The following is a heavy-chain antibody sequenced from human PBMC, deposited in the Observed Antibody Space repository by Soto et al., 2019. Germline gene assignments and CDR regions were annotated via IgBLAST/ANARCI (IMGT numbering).Heavy chain of an antibody. V-gene: IGHV3-23*01. CDR3: ARRTSGWYLDY. Sequence: EGQLLESGGGLVQPGGSLRLSCAASGFTFSSYAMSWVRQAPGKGLEWVSVISGSGDSTYYADSVKGRFTISRDNSKNTLYLQMNSLRAEDTAVYYCARRTSGWYLDYWGQGTLVTVSS. J-gene: IGHJ4*02. CDR1: GFTFSSYA. D-gene: IGHD6-19*01. CDR2: ISGSGDST.